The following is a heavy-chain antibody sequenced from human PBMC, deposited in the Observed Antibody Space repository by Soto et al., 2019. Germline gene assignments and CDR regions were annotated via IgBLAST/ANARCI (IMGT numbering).Heavy chain of an antibody. J-gene: IGHJ6*02. CDR1: GFTFSTYS. D-gene: IGHD5-18*01. CDR3: ARVRSYSYGQGDGMDV. Sequence: GGSLRLSCAASGFTFSTYSMNWVRQAPGKGLEWVSSISSSSGYIYYADSVKGRFTISRDDAKNSLSLQMNSLRAEDTAVYYCARVRSYSYGQGDGMDVWGQGTTVTVSS. CDR2: ISSSSGYI. V-gene: IGHV3-21*01.